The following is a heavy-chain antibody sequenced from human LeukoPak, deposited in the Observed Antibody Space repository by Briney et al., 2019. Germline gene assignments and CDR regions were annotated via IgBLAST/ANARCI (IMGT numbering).Heavy chain of an antibody. D-gene: IGHD6-25*01. Sequence: GGSLRLSCAASGFTFRSYGMHWVRQAQGKGLEWVAVIWSDGSQQHYADSVKGRFTISRDNSKNTLYLQMNSLRVDDTAVYYCARSSDSSDLGCWGQGTLVTVSS. CDR2: IWSDGSQQ. V-gene: IGHV3-33*01. CDR3: ARSSDSSDLGC. J-gene: IGHJ4*02. CDR1: GFTFRSYG.